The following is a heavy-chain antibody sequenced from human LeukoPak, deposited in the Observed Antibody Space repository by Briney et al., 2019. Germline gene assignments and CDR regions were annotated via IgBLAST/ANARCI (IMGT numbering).Heavy chain of an antibody. Sequence: ASVTVSFKSSGYTFTIYGISWVRQAPGQGLELKGWIRAYNGNTNYAQKLQGRVTMTTDTSTSTAYLELRSLRSDDTAVYYCARKQGWFGPLEADYWGQGTLVTVSS. J-gene: IGHJ4*02. CDR2: IRAYNGNT. D-gene: IGHD3-10*01. CDR1: GYTFTIYG. CDR3: ARKQGWFGPLEADY. V-gene: IGHV1-18*01.